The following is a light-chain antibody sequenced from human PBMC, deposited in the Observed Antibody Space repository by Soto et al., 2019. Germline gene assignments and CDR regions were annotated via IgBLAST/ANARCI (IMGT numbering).Light chain of an antibody. CDR3: QQRNSYPRT. V-gene: IGKV1-5*01. J-gene: IGKJ2*01. CDR1: QTISSW. Sequence: DNHMTQSPATLSGSVGDRVTITCRASQTISSWLAWYQQKPGKAPNLLISAASTLQSGVPSRFSGSGSETEFTLTITSLQPEDSATYYCQQRNSYPRTLGQGTKVDI. CDR2: AAS.